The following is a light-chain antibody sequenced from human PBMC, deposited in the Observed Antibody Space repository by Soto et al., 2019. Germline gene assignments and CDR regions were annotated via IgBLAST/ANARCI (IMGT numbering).Light chain of an antibody. CDR1: QSVSSN. CDR3: QQYNNWPPWT. Sequence: EIVMTQSPATLSVSPGDRATLSCRASQSVSSNLAWYQQKPGQAPRLLIYGASTRAPGIPARFSGSGSGTEFTLPISSLESEDFAVYYCQQYNNWPPWTFGQGTKVEIK. CDR2: GAS. V-gene: IGKV3-15*01. J-gene: IGKJ1*01.